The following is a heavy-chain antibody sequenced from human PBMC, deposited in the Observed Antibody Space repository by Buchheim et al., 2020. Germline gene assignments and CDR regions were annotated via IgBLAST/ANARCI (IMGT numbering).Heavy chain of an antibody. J-gene: IGHJ6*02. CDR1: GFTFSSYG. V-gene: IGHV3-30*03. CDR2: ISYDGSNK. CDR3: ARNCDYYYGMDV. Sequence: QVQLVESGGGVVQPGRSLRLSCAASGFTFSSYGMHWVRQAPGKGLAWVAVISYDGSNKYYADSVKGRFTISRDNSKHTLYLQMNSLRAEDTAVYYCARNCDYYYGMDVWGQGTT. D-gene: IGHD2-21*01.